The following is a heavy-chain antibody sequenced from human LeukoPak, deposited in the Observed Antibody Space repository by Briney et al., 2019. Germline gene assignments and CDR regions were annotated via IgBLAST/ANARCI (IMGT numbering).Heavy chain of an antibody. CDR2: IRSSSSYI. CDR1: GFTFSTYS. J-gene: IGHJ4*02. D-gene: IGHD5-12*01. V-gene: IGHV3-21*01. CDR3: ARGHGYDFFDY. Sequence: GGSLRLSCAASGFTFSTYSMNWVRQAPGKGPEWVASIRSSSSYIQYADSVKGRFTISRDNAKNSLFLQMNSLRAEDTAVYYCARGHGYDFFDYWGQGTLVTVSS.